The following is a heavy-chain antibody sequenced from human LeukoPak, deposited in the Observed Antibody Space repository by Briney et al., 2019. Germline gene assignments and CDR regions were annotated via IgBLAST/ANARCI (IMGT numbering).Heavy chain of an antibody. Sequence: PGGSLRLSCAASGFTFSDYYMSWIRQAPGKWLEWVSAISGSGGSTYYADSVKGRFTISRDNSKNTLYLQMNSLRAEDTAVYYCAKVLWGLDAFDIWGQGTMVTVS. D-gene: IGHD7-27*01. CDR3: AKVLWGLDAFDI. CDR1: GFTFSDYY. V-gene: IGHV3-23*01. J-gene: IGHJ3*02. CDR2: ISGSGGST.